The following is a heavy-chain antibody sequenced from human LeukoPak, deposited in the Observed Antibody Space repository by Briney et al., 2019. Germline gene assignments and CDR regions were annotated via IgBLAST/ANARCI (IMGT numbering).Heavy chain of an antibody. V-gene: IGHV1-3*01. CDR1: GYTFTSYA. CDR3: ARDQEQWLVSYFDY. Sequence: ASVKVSCKASGYTFTSYAMHWVRQAPGQRLEWMGWINAGNGNTKYSQKFQGRVTITRDTSASTAYMELSSLRSEDTAVYYCARDQEQWLVSYFDYWGQGTLVTVSS. CDR2: INAGNGNT. D-gene: IGHD6-19*01. J-gene: IGHJ4*02.